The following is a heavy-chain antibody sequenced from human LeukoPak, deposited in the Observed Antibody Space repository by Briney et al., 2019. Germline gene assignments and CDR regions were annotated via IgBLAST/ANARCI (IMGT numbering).Heavy chain of an antibody. CDR2: IIVIFGTA. CDR3: ARGRTTEYYFDY. J-gene: IGHJ4*02. D-gene: IGHD1-7*01. Sequence: SVKVSCKASGGTFSNYAISWVRQAPGQGLEWMGGIIVIFGTANYAQKFQGRVTITADESTSTAYMELSSLRSDDTAVYYCARGRTTEYYFDYWGQGTLVTVSS. CDR1: GGTFSNYA. V-gene: IGHV1-69*13.